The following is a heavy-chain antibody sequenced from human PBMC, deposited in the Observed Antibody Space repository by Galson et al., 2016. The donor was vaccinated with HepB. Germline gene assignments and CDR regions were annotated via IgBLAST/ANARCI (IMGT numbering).Heavy chain of an antibody. CDR1: GASISGYY. CDR2: IYYSGRT. Sequence: SETLSLTCTVSGASISGYYLSWIRQPPGKGLEWIGYIYYSGRTNYNPSLKSRVTISVDTSKNQFSLKLSSVTAADTAVYCCANSPRRGCTGGPCYTKDWGQGTLVTVSS. CDR3: ANSPRRGCTGGPCYTKD. J-gene: IGHJ4*02. V-gene: IGHV4-59*12. D-gene: IGHD2-15*01.